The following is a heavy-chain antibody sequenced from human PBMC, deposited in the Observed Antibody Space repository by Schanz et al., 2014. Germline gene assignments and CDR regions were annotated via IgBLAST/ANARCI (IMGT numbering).Heavy chain of an antibody. CDR3: AKYGGGYSYGFVEY. CDR1: GFTFSTYW. V-gene: IGHV3-74*01. J-gene: IGHJ4*02. D-gene: IGHD5-18*01. Sequence: EVQLVQSGGGLVQPGGSLRLSCAASGFTFSTYWMHWVRQAPGKGLVWVSHINSDGTTTTYADSVKGRFTISRDNAKNSLYLQMKSLRAEDTAVYYCAKYGGGYSYGFVEYWGQGTLVTVSS. CDR2: INSDGTTT.